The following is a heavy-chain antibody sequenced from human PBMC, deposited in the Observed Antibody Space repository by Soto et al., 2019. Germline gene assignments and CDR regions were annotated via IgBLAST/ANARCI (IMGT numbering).Heavy chain of an antibody. CDR3: ARDLDGPLAWADGAFDI. J-gene: IGHJ3*02. CDR2: ISSSSSYI. V-gene: IGHV3-21*01. D-gene: IGHD1-26*01. CDR1: GFTFSSYS. Sequence: PGGSLRLSCAASGFTFSSYSMNWVRQAPGKGLEWVSSISSSSSYIYYADSVKGRVTISRDNAKNSLYLQMNSLRAEDTAVYYCARDLDGPLAWADGAFDIWGQGTMVTVSS.